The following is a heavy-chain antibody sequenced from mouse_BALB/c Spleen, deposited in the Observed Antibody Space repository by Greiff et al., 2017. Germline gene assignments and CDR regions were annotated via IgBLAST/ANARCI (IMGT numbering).Heavy chain of an antibody. D-gene: IGHD1-1*01. CDR1: GFTFSSYA. J-gene: IGHJ2*01. V-gene: IGHV5-9-3*01. CDR3: ARGTTVVVYFDY. Sequence: EVQGVESGGGLVKPGGSLKLSCAASGFTFSSYAMSWVRQTPEKRLEWVATISSGGSYTYYPDSVKGRFTISRDNAKNTLYLQMSSLRSEDTAMYYCARGTTVVVYFDYWGQGTTLTVSS. CDR2: ISSGGSYT.